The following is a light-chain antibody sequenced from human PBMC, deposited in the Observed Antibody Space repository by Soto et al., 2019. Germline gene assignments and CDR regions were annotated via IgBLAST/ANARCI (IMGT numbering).Light chain of an antibody. Sequence: EIVLTQPPGTLSLSPGERATLSRRASQSVSSSYLAWYQQKPGQAPRLLIYGASSRATGIPDRFSGSGSGTDFTLTISRLEPEDFAVYYCQQYGSTLFTFGPGTKVDI. CDR1: QSVSSSY. CDR3: QQYGSTLFT. J-gene: IGKJ3*01. CDR2: GAS. V-gene: IGKV3-20*01.